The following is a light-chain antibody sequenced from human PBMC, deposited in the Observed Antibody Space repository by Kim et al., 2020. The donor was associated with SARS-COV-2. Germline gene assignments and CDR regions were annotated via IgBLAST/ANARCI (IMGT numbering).Light chain of an antibody. CDR2: AAS. CDR1: QGISSW. CDR3: QQYDSYPRT. V-gene: IGKV1D-16*01. Sequence: DIQMTQSPSSLSASIGDRVTITCRASQGISSWLDWYQQKPEKAPKCLIYAASSLQSGVPSRFSGSGSGTDFTLTISSLQPEDFATYYCQQYDSYPRTFGQGTKVGIK. J-gene: IGKJ1*01.